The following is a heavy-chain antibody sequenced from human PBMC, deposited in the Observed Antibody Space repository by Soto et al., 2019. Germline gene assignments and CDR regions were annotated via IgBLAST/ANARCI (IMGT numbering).Heavy chain of an antibody. D-gene: IGHD6-25*01. J-gene: IGHJ3*02. CDR3: ATYTKGWESGWGAFDI. CDR2: IIPIFGTP. Sequence: GASVKVSCKASGGTFSSYAISWVRQAPGQGLEWMGGIIPIFGTPNYAQKFQGRVTITADGSTSTDYMELSSLRSEDTALYYCATYTKGWESGWGAFDIGGLGTMVTVSS. CDR1: GGTFSSYA. V-gene: IGHV1-69*13.